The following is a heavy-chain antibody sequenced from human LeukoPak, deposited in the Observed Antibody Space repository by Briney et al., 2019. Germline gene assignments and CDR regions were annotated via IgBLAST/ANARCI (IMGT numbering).Heavy chain of an antibody. D-gene: IGHD5-24*01. V-gene: IGHV1-46*01. Sequence: ASVTVTFKASGYTFTSYYMHWVRQAPGQGLEWMGIINPSGGSTSNAQKFQGRVTITRDTSTRTVYMELSSLRSEDTAVYYCARDPEMATRHYFDHWGRGTLVTVSS. CDR1: GYTFTSYY. CDR3: ARDPEMATRHYFDH. J-gene: IGHJ4*02. CDR2: INPSGGST.